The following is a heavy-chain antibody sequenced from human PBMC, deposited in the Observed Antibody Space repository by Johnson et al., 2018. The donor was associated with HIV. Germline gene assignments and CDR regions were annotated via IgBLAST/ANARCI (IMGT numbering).Heavy chain of an antibody. J-gene: IGHJ3*02. Sequence: VQLVESGGGVVRPGGSLRLSCAASEFIFDDYTMHWVRQSPGKGLEWVSLITWDGLKTQYADSVKGRFTISRDNRKYSLYLQMNSLRTEDTALYYCAKLDDGFDIWGHGTMVTVSS. V-gene: IGHV3-43*01. CDR2: ITWDGLKT. D-gene: IGHD3-9*01. CDR1: EFIFDDYT. CDR3: AKLDDGFDI.